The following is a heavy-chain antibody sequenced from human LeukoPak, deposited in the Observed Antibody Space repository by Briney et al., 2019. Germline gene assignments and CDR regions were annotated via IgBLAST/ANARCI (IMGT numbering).Heavy chain of an antibody. CDR2: INPYSGAT. D-gene: IGHD2-21*01. V-gene: IGHV1-2*02. CDR3: ARAHIGNDLFIDY. CDR1: GYTFTGYY. Sequence: ASVKVSCKVSGYTFTGYYMHWVRQAPGQGLEWMGWINPYSGATNYAQKFQGRVTMTRDTSISTAYMDLSSLKSDDTAVYYCARAHIGNDLFIDYCGQGTLVTVSS. J-gene: IGHJ4*02.